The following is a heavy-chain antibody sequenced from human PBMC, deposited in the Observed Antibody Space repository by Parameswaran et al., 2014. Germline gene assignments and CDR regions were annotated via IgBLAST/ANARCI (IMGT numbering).Heavy chain of an antibody. CDR3: ARVAIYYYYYGMDV. CDR2: INHSGST. J-gene: IGHJ6*02. Sequence: RWIRQPPGKGLEWIGEINHSGSTNYNPSLKSRVTISVDTSKNQFSLKLSSVTAADTAVYYCARVAIYYYYYGMDVWGQGTTVTVSS. V-gene: IGHV4-34*01.